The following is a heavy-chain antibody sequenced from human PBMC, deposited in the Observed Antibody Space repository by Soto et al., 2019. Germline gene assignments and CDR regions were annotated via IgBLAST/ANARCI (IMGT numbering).Heavy chain of an antibody. CDR3: ARPRLNRGYCSGGSCPVDY. V-gene: IGHV1-18*01. CDR1: GGTFSSYT. J-gene: IGHJ4*02. D-gene: IGHD2-15*01. CDR2: ISAYNGNT. Sequence: ASVKVSCKASGGTFSSYTISWVRQAPGQGLEWMGWISAYNGNTNYAQKLQGRVTMTTDTSTSTAYMELRSLRSDDTAVYYCARPRLNRGYCSGGSCPVDYWGQGTLVTVSS.